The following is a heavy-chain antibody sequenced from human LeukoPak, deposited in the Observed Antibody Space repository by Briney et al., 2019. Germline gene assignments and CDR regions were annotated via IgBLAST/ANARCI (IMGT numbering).Heavy chain of an antibody. J-gene: IGHJ4*02. D-gene: IGHD3-22*01. CDR1: GFTFSSYA. Sequence: GGSLRLSCAASGFTFSSYAMSWVRQAPGKGLEWVSAISGSGGSTYYADSVKGRFTISRDNSKNTLYLQMNSLRDEDTAVYYCAKGRPTYYYDSSGYGFDYWGQGTLVTVSS. V-gene: IGHV3-23*01. CDR3: AKGRPTYYYDSSGYGFDY. CDR2: ISGSGGST.